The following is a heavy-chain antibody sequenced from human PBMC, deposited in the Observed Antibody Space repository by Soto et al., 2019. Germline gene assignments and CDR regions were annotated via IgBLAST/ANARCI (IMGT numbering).Heavy chain of an antibody. D-gene: IGHD3-3*02. V-gene: IGHV1-69*12. CDR3: ARDKDRQQLGGNYYYILDV. Sequence: QVQLMQSGAEVKKPGSSVKVSCKASGGTFSTSAISWVRQAPGEGLEWVGGIMPVFATPDYAQKFQGRVTFSADASXTXAXXELTSLTAADTAVYYCARDKDRQQLGGNYYYILDVWGQGTAITVSS. CDR1: GGTFSTSA. CDR2: IMPVFATP. J-gene: IGHJ6*02.